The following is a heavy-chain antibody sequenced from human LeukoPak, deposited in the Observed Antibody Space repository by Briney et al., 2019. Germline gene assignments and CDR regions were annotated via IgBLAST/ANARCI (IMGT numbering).Heavy chain of an antibody. V-gene: IGHV4-4*07. J-gene: IGHJ6*03. CDR2: IYTSGNT. CDR1: GGSISSYY. CDR3: ASVLVGANYYYHYMDV. Sequence: SETLSLTCTVSGGSISSYYWSWIRQPAGKGLEWIGRIYTSGNTNYNPSLKSRVTISVDKSTNQFSLKLSSVTAADTAVYYCASVLVGANYYYHYMDVWGKGTTVTVSS. D-gene: IGHD1-26*01.